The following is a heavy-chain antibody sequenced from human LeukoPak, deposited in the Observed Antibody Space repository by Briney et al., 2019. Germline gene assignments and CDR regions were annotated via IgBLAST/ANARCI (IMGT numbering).Heavy chain of an antibody. CDR2: ISAYNGNT. V-gene: IGHV1-18*03. CDR3: ARDGRYGDQVRFDI. CDR1: GYTFTSYG. D-gene: IGHD4-17*01. J-gene: IGHJ3*02. Sequence: AASVKVSCKASGYTFTSYGISWVPQAPGQGLEWMGWISAYNGNTNYAQKLQGRVTMTTDTSTSTAYMELRSLRSDDMAVYECARDGRYGDQVRFDIGDQGTMVTVSS.